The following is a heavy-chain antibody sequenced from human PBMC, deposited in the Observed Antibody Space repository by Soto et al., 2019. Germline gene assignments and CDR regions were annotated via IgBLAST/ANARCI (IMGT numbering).Heavy chain of an antibody. CDR2: DTAYNDER. Sequence: QVQLVQSGAEVKKPGASLKVSCKASGYTFTSYGINWARQAPGQGLEWIGWDTAYNDERKFAEKFQDRLSMTTDTATTTAFMEQRSLRSYDSAMYYCARFDFWSGYSQDHGGQVTMVTGSS. CDR1: GYTFTSYG. D-gene: IGHD3-3*01. V-gene: IGHV1-18*04. CDR3: ARFDFWSGYSQDH. J-gene: IGHJ4*02.